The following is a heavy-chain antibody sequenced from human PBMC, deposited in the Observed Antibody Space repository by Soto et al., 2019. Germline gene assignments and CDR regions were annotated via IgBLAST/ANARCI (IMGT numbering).Heavy chain of an antibody. Sequence: GGSLRLSCVASGFTFSSYAMSWVRQAPGKGLEWVSAISGSGGSTYYADSVKGRFTISRDNSKNTLYLQMNSLRAEDTAVYYCAKYSGAGFGELFSGFYYYGMDVWGQGTTVTVSS. D-gene: IGHD3-10*01. CDR3: AKYSGAGFGELFSGFYYYGMDV. J-gene: IGHJ6*02. V-gene: IGHV3-23*01. CDR2: ISGSGGST. CDR1: GFTFSSYA.